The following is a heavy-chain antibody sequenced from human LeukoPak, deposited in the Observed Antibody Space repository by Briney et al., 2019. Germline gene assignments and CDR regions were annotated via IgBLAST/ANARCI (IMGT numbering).Heavy chain of an antibody. CDR2: ISSSSSYI. J-gene: IGHJ3*02. D-gene: IGHD3-10*01. V-gene: IGHV3-21*01. CDR1: GFTFSSYS. Sequence: GGSLRLSCAASGFTFSSYSMNWVRQAPGKGLEWVSSISSSSSYIYYADSVKGRFTISRDNAKNSLYLQMNSLRAEDTAVYYCEKQEPPRFYYGWGSFFSDVFDIWAQGKMVTVFS. CDR3: EKQEPPRFYYGWGSFFSDVFDI.